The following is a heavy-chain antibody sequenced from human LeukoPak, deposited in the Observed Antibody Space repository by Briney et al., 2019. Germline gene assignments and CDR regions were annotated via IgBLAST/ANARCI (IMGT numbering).Heavy chain of an antibody. CDR1: GYRFTSYW. J-gene: IGHJ4*02. D-gene: IGHD3-22*01. CDR3: ARHTGYDSSGYPY. CDR2: IYPGDSDT. V-gene: IGHV5-51*01. Sequence: GASLKISCKGSGYRFTSYWIGWVRQMPGKGLGGMGIIYPGDSDTRFSPSFQGQVTISAEKSISTADLQCSSLKASDTAMDYGARHTGYDSSGYPYWGEGTLGTVSS.